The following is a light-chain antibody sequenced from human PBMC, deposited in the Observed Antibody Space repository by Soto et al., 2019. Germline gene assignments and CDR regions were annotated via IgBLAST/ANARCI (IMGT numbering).Light chain of an antibody. CDR3: QQYYSTPPT. Sequence: DIVMTQSPDSLAVSLGERATINCKSSQSVLYSSNNKNYLAWYQQKLGQPPKLLIYWASTRESGVPDRFSGSGSGTGFTLTISSLQAEDVAVYYCQQYYSTPPTFGQGTKVEIK. J-gene: IGKJ1*01. CDR2: WAS. V-gene: IGKV4-1*01. CDR1: QSVLYSSNNKNY.